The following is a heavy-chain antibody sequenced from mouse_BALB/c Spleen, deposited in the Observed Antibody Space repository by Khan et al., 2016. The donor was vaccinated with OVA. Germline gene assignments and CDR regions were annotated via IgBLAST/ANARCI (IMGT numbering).Heavy chain of an antibody. J-gene: IGHJ2*01. CDR2: ISYSGDT. Sequence: EVQLVESGPGLVKPSQSLFLTCTVTGYSITSGYAWNWIRQFPGNKLEWMGYISYSGDTSYTPSLKSRIPITRDTSKKQFFLQLNSVTTEDTATYYYARGNYYGYYFDYWGQGTTLTVSS. CDR1: GYSITSGYA. V-gene: IGHV3-2*02. D-gene: IGHD1-1*01. CDR3: ARGNYYGYYFDY.